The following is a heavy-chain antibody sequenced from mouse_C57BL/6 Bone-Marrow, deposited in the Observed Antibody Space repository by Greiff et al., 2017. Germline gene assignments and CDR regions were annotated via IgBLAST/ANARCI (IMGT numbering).Heavy chain of an antibody. CDR3: ANYGSSTFAY. J-gene: IGHJ3*01. CDR2: IYPRSGNT. D-gene: IGHD1-1*01. V-gene: IGHV1-81*01. CDR1: GYTFTSYG. Sequence: QVQLKESGAELARPGASVKLSCKASGYTFTSYGISWVKQRTGQGLEWIGEIYPRSGNTYYNEKFKGKATLTAYKSSSTAYMELRSLTSEDSAVYFCANYGSSTFAYWGQGTLVTVSA.